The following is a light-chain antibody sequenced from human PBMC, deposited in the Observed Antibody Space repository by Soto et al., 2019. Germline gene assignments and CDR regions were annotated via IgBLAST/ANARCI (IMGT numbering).Light chain of an antibody. V-gene: IGKV3-20*01. CDR2: GAS. Sequence: EIVLTQSPCTLSSSPGERATLSCRSSQSVISSHLAWYQQKPGQAPRLLIYGASTRATGIPDRFSGSGSGTDFTLTISRLEPEDFAVYHCQQYSSSPLTFGGGTKVDIK. CDR3: QQYSSSPLT. CDR1: QSVISSH. J-gene: IGKJ4*01.